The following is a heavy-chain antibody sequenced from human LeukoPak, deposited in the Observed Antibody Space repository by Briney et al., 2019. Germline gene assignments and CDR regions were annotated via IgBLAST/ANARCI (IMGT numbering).Heavy chain of an antibody. V-gene: IGHV4-61*01. D-gene: IGHD6-19*01. Sequence: KTSETLSLTCTVSGGTVGSDSYYWSWLRQPPGKGLEWIGYIYDSGNTKYNPSLKSRVNILVDMSKKQFSLKLSSVTAADTAVYFCARGGSGWYGQFDYWGLGTLVTVPS. CDR2: IYDSGNT. J-gene: IGHJ4*02. CDR1: GGTVGSDSYY. CDR3: ARGGSGWYGQFDY.